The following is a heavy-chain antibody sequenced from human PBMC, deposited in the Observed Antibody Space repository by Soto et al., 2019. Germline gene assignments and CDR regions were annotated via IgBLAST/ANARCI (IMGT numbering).Heavy chain of an antibody. CDR1: GASITIHY. D-gene: IGHD3-22*01. V-gene: IGHV4-59*08. CDR2: VYHSGSS. J-gene: IGHJ2*01. Sequence: SETLSLTCTVSGASITIHYWTWIRQPPGKGLEWIGNVYHSGSSNVSPSLKSRVTMSADTSKNQFSLKLKSVTAADTAVYFCARHEITTIAGGGYFDIWGRGTLVTVSS. CDR3: ARHEITTIAGGGYFDI.